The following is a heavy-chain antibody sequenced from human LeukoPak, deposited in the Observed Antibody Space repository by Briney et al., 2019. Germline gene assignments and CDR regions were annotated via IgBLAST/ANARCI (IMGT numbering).Heavy chain of an antibody. CDR1: GGSTSGYY. Sequence: SETLSLTCTVSGGSTSGYYWTWIRQAPGKGLEYIGYIHDSGSTNYNPSLKSRVTISKDTSKNQFSLKLKSVTAADTAVYYCARRRSSSWYGGFDYWGQGTLVTVSS. CDR2: IHDSGST. CDR3: ARRRSSSWYGGFDY. J-gene: IGHJ4*02. D-gene: IGHD6-13*01. V-gene: IGHV4-59*12.